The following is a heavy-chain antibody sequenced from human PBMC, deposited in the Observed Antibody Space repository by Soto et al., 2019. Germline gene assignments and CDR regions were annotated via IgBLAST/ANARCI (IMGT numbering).Heavy chain of an antibody. Sequence: GGSLILSCAASGFRFSDYGMNWVRQAPGKGLEWVSYLSRTTGTVYYGDSVKGRFTMSRDNDKNSLYLQMDSLRDEDTAKYYCVRDGYCTDYLCSTHFFDLWCQGTQVSVSS. V-gene: IGHV3-48*02. D-gene: IGHD2-8*01. J-gene: IGHJ4*02. CDR2: LSRTTGTV. CDR1: GFRFSDYG. CDR3: VRDGYCTDYLCSTHFFDL.